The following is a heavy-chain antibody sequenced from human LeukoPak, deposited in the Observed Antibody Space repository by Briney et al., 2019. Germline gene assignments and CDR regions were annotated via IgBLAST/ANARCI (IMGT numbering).Heavy chain of an antibody. D-gene: IGHD1-26*01. CDR1: GGSISSSSYY. CDR2: IYYSGST. V-gene: IGHV4-39*01. CDR3: ARPRLSGSYYRVFDY. Sequence: PSETLSLTCTVSGGSISSSSYYWGWIRQPPGKGLEWIGSIYYSGSTYYNPSLKSRVTISVDTSKNQFSLKLSSVTAADTAVYYCARPRLSGSYYRVFDYWGQGTLVTVSS. J-gene: IGHJ4*02.